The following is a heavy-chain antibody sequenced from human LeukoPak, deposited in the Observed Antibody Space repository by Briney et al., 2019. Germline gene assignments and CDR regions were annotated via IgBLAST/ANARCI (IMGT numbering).Heavy chain of an antibody. CDR2: TYPGDSNT. Sequence: GESLKVSCKASGYSFTNYWIGWVRQMPGKGLEWMGITYPGDSNTRYSPSFQDPVLISADKSVSTTYLHWGSLQASDTAMYFCARRGSSTSDAVDIWGQGAMVTVS. J-gene: IGHJ3*02. V-gene: IGHV5-51*01. CDR3: ARRGSSTSDAVDI. D-gene: IGHD3-10*01. CDR1: GYSFTNYW.